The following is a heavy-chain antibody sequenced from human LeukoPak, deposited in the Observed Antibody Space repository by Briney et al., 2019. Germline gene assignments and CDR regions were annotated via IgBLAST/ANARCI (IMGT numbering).Heavy chain of an antibody. J-gene: IGHJ4*02. CDR1: GYTFTSYG. CDR2: ISAYNGNT. CDR3: ARARGYSYATIFDY. D-gene: IGHD5-18*01. Sequence: ASVKVSRKASGYTFTSYGISWVRQAPGQGLEWMGWISAYNGNTNYAQKLQGRVTMTTDTSTSTAYMELRSLRSDDTAVYYCARARGYSYATIFDYWGQGTLVAVSS. V-gene: IGHV1-18*01.